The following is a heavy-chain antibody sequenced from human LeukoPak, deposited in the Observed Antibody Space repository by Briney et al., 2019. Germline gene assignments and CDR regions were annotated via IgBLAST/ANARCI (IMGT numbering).Heavy chain of an antibody. CDR3: ARVVAAGVGPQYGMDV. D-gene: IGHD6-13*01. J-gene: IGHJ6*02. Sequence: ASVKVSCKASGYTFTSYYMHWVRQAPGQGLEWMGWINTNTGNPTYAQGFTGRFVFSLDTSVSTAYLQISSLKAEDTAVYYCARVVAAGVGPQYGMDVWGQGTTVTVSS. CDR2: INTNTGNP. V-gene: IGHV7-4-1*02. CDR1: GYTFTSYY.